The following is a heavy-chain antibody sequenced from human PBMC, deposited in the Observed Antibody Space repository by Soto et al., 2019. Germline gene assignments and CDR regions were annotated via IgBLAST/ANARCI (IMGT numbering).Heavy chain of an antibody. CDR2: IRSKANSYAT. D-gene: IGHD1-7*01. CDR3: FRENYFPYHGMEV. V-gene: IGHV3-73*01. Sequence: GGSLRLSCAGSGFAFSGSTIHWVRQASGKGLEWVGRIRSKANSYATAYAASVKGRFIISRDDSKTTAYLQMSSLKIEDTAVYYCFRENYFPYHGMEVWGQGTTVTVSS. J-gene: IGHJ6*01. CDR1: GFAFSGST.